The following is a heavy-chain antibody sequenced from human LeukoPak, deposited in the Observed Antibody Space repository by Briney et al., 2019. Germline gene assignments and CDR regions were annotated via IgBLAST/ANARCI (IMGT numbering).Heavy chain of an antibody. V-gene: IGHV3-15*01. CDR1: GFTFSNAW. D-gene: IGHD1-26*01. J-gene: IGHJ4*02. CDR3: TTGESMVGTTIHIRWAD. CDR2: IKSKTAGGTV. Sequence: GGSLRLSCAASGFTFSNAWMTWVRQAPGKGLEWVGRIKSKTAGGTVDYAAPVKGRFTISRDDSKNTLYLQMNSLKTEDTAVYYCTTGESMVGTTIHIRWADWGQGTLVTVSS.